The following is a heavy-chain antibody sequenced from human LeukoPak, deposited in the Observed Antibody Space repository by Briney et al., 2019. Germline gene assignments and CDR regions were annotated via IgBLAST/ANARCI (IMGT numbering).Heavy chain of an antibody. Sequence: GGSLRLSCSASGFTFSYYAMYWVRQAPGRGLEYVSTIISNGGSTHYADSVKGRFTISRDNSTDTLFLQMNSLRAEDTAVYYCARDANYYFDYWGQGTLVTVSS. J-gene: IGHJ4*02. D-gene: IGHD1-7*01. CDR1: GFTFSYYA. V-gene: IGHV3-64*04. CDR2: IISNGGST. CDR3: ARDANYYFDY.